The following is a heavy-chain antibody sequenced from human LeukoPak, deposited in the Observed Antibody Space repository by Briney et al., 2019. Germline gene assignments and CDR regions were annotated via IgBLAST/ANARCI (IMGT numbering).Heavy chain of an antibody. CDR1: GGSISSYY. V-gene: IGHV4-59*01. D-gene: IGHD3-22*01. J-gene: IGHJ5*02. CDR2: IYYSGST. CDR3: AGAYYYDSSGHNWFDP. Sequence: PSETLSLTCTVSGGSISSYYWSWIRQPPGKGLERIGYIYYSGSTNYNPSLKSRVTISVDTSKNQFSLKLSSVTAADTAVYYCAGAYYYDSSGHNWFDPWGQGTLVTVSS.